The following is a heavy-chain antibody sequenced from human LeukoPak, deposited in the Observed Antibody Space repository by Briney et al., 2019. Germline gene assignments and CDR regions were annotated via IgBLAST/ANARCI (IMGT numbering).Heavy chain of an antibody. V-gene: IGHV3-30*03. Sequence: GESLKISCVASRFTFSSYGMHWVRQAPGKGLEWVAVISHDGNDKFYAESLKGRITISRDNSKNTLYVQMNSLRAEDTAVYYCARDAGTWGYGYNFDYWGQGTLVSVSS. D-gene: IGHD6-13*01. CDR3: ARDAGTWGYGYNFDY. J-gene: IGHJ4*02. CDR1: RFTFSSYG. CDR2: ISHDGNDK.